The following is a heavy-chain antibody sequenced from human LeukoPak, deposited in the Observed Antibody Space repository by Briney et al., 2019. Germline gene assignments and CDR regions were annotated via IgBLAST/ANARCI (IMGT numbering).Heavy chain of an antibody. V-gene: IGHV3-21*01. Sequence: VGSLRLSCAASGFTFSSYSMNWVRQAPGKGLEWVSSISSGSSYIYYADSVKGRFTISRDNAKNSLYLQMNSLRAEDTAVYYCARERLVRGVIGPSSEFDYWGQGTLVTVSS. CDR1: GFTFSSYS. J-gene: IGHJ4*02. CDR3: ARERLVRGVIGPSSEFDY. D-gene: IGHD3-10*01. CDR2: ISSGSSYI.